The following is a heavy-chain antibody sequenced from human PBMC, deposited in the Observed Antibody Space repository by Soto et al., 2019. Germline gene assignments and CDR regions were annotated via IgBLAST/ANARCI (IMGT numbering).Heavy chain of an antibody. CDR1: GGTFSSYA. J-gene: IGHJ6*02. Sequence: ASVKVSCKASGGTFSSYAISWVRQAPGQGLEWMGGIIPIFGTANYAQKFQGRVTITADESTSTAYMELSSLRSEDTAVYYCARDPPTISNSYGYYYYGMDVWG. CDR3: ARDPPTISNSYGYYYYGMDV. V-gene: IGHV1-69*13. D-gene: IGHD3-9*01. CDR2: IIPIFGTA.